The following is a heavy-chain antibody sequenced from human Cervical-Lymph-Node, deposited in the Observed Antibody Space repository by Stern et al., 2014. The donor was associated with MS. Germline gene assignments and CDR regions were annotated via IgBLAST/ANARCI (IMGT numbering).Heavy chain of an antibody. D-gene: IGHD6-19*01. J-gene: IGHJ4*02. CDR2: IHSDGSST. CDR1: GITFSSYW. Sequence: EVQLVESGGGLVQPGGSLRLSCAASGITFSSYWMHWVRQAPGQGLGWVSRIHSDGSSTSYADSVKGRFTISRDSAKNTLYLQMNSLRAEDTAVYYCAREGYSSGWPTFDSWGQGTLVTVSS. V-gene: IGHV3-74*01. CDR3: AREGYSSGWPTFDS.